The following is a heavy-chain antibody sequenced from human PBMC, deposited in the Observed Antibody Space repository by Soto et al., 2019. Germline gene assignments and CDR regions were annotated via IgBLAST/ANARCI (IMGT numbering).Heavy chain of an antibody. D-gene: IGHD3-9*01. J-gene: IGHJ5*02. V-gene: IGHV3-30-3*01. CDR2: ISYDGNNL. Sequence: PGGSLRLSCAASGFTFSSYAMHWVRQAPGKGLEWVAVISYDGNNLYYADSVKGRFTISRDNSKNTLYLQMDSLRPEDTTVYFCSRDNRWRSYDILRGLGFDPWGQGTLVTVSS. CDR3: SRDNRWRSYDILRGLGFDP. CDR1: GFTFSSYA.